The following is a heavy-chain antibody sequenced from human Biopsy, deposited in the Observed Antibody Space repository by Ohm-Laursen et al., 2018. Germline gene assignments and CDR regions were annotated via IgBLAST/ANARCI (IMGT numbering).Heavy chain of an antibody. V-gene: IGHV3-9*01. CDR2: ISGSSNNI. CDR1: GFIFSDYG. D-gene: IGHD6-25*01. CDR3: TKRRTAVRPFDS. Sequence: SLRLSCSASGFIFSDYGMHWVRQAPGKGLEWVSGISGSSNNIIYADSVRGRFTISRDNAKSSLYLEMNSLRSENTAFYYCTKRRTAVRPFDSWGHGTLVTVSS. J-gene: IGHJ4*01.